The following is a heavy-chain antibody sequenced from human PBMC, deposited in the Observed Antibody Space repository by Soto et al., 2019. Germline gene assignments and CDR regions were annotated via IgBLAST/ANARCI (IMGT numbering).Heavy chain of an antibody. Sequence: GASVKVSCKASGYTFTGYYMRWVRQAPGQGLEWMGWINPNSGGTNYAQKFQGWVTMTRDTSISTAYMELSRLRSDDTAVYYCARGDYCDSSGYLNWFDPWGQGTLVTVSS. J-gene: IGHJ5*02. CDR3: ARGDYCDSSGYLNWFDP. D-gene: IGHD3-22*01. V-gene: IGHV1-2*04. CDR2: INPNSGGT. CDR1: GYTFTGYY.